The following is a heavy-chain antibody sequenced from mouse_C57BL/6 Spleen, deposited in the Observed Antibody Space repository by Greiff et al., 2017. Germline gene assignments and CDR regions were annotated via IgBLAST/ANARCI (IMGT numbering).Heavy chain of an antibody. Sequence: QVQLQQPGAELVKPGASVKLSCKASRYTFTSYWMQWVKQRPGQGLEWIGEIDPSDSYTNYNQKFKGKATLTVDTSSSTAYMQLSSLTSEYSAVDYCGTAQAPFDYWGQGTTLTVSS. CDR3: GTAQAPFDY. J-gene: IGHJ2*01. CDR2: IDPSDSYT. CDR1: RYTFTSYW. V-gene: IGHV1-50*01. D-gene: IGHD3-2*02.